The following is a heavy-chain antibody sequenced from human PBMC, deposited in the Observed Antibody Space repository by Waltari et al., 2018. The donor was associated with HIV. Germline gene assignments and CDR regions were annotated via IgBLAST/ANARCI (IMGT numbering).Heavy chain of an antibody. V-gene: IGHV4-59*01. CDR3: ARGGYNMDIDY. J-gene: IGHJ4*02. CDR1: GGSISSYY. Sequence: QVQLPESGPGLVKPSETLSLTCTVSGGSISSYYWSWIRQPPGKGLEWIGYIYYSGSTNYNPSLKSRVTISVDTSKNQFSLKLSSVTAVDTAVYYCARGGYNMDIDYWGQGTLVTVSS. CDR2: IYYSGST. D-gene: IGHD5-12*01.